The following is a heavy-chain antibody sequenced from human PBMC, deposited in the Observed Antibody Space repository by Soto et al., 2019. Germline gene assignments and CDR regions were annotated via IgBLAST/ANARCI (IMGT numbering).Heavy chain of an antibody. Sequence: PXVSLRLSCAASGFIFTGYNMNWVRQAPGKGLEWVSSISSGSSYIYYADSVKGRFTISRDNAKNSLYLQMNTLRAEDTALYYCARRRAAAGTLTFDYWGQGTRVTVSS. CDR2: ISSGSSYI. CDR3: ARRRAAAGTLTFDY. CDR1: GFIFTGYN. D-gene: IGHD6-13*01. V-gene: IGHV3-21*01. J-gene: IGHJ4*02.